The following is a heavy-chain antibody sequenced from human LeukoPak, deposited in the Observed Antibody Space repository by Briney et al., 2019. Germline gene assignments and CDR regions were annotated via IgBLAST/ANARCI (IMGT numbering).Heavy chain of an antibody. CDR3: ARCKKNYYDSSGYHGDWFDP. J-gene: IGHJ5*02. CDR1: GGSISSSSYY. D-gene: IGHD3-22*01. Sequence: SETLSLTCTVSGGSISSSSYYWGWIRQPPGKGLEWIGSIYYSGSTYYNPSLKSQVTISVDTSKNQFSLKLSSVTAADTAVYYCARCKKNYYDSSGYHGDWFDPWGQGTLVTVSS. V-gene: IGHV4-39*01. CDR2: IYYSGST.